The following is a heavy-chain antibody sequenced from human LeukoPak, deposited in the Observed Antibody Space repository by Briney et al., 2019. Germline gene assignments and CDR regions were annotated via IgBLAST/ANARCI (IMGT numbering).Heavy chain of an antibody. CDR2: IKQDGSEK. V-gene: IGHV3-7*01. CDR1: GFTFSRYW. Sequence: GGSLRLSCAASGFTFSRYWMSWVRQAPGKGLEWVANIKQDGSEKYYVDSVKGRFTISRDNAKNSLYLQMNSLRAEDTAVYYCARSPLPYYYDSSGHYFDYWGQGTLVTVSS. J-gene: IGHJ4*02. D-gene: IGHD3-22*01. CDR3: ARSPLPYYYDSSGHYFDY.